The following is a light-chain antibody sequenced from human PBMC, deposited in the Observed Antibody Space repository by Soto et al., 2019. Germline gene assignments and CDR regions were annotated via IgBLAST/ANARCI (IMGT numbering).Light chain of an antibody. CDR3: MQALETPRT. CDR2: LGS. J-gene: IGKJ2*01. CDR1: QSLLHLNGYNY. V-gene: IGKV2-28*01. Sequence: DIVMTQSPLSLPVTPGEPASTSCRSSQSLLHLNGYNYLDWYLQRPGQSPQLLICLGSNRASGVPDRFSGSGSGTDFTLEISRVEAEDVGVYYCMQALETPRTFGQGTKLEIK.